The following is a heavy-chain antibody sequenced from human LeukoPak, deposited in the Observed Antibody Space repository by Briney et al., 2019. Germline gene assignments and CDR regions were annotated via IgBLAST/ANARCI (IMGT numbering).Heavy chain of an antibody. Sequence: PGGSLRLSCAASGFTFSSYAMSWVRQAPGKGLEWVSAISGSGGSTYYADSVKGRFTISRDNSKNTLYLQMNSLRAEDTAVYYCAKDRKAYYYDSSGEHYYYYMDVWGKGTTVTVSS. CDR1: GFTFSSYA. V-gene: IGHV3-23*01. CDR2: ISGSGGST. D-gene: IGHD3-22*01. J-gene: IGHJ6*03. CDR3: AKDRKAYYYDSSGEHYYYYMDV.